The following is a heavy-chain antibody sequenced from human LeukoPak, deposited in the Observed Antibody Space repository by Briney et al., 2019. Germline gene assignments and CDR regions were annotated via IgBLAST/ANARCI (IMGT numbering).Heavy chain of an antibody. Sequence: GGSLRLSCAASGITVSTNYMSWVRQAPGKGLEWVSIAFSDGRTFYADSVKGRFTISRDSSKNTVFLQMNSLRAEDTAVYYCARGDSDYWGQGTLVTVSS. J-gene: IGHJ4*02. V-gene: IGHV3-53*01. CDR2: AFSDGRT. CDR3: ARGDSDY. CDR1: GITVSTNY.